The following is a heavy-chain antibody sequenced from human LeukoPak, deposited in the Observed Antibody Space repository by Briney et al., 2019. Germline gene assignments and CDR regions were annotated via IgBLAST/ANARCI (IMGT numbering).Heavy chain of an antibody. Sequence: ASVRVSCKASGYTFTGYYMHWVRQAPGQGLERMGWINPNSGGTNYAQKFQGWVTMTSDTSISTSYMELSRLRSDDTAVYYCARDSGYSSGYDYWGQGTLVTVSS. CDR1: GYTFTGYY. V-gene: IGHV1-2*04. D-gene: IGHD6-19*01. CDR2: INPNSGGT. J-gene: IGHJ4*02. CDR3: ARDSGYSSGYDY.